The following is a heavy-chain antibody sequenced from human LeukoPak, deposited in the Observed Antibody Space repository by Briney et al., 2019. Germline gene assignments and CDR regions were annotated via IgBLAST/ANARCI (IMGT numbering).Heavy chain of an antibody. D-gene: IGHD3-10*01. CDR2: ISYDRSNK. J-gene: IGHJ4*02. V-gene: IGHV3-30*18. CDR1: GFTFSSYG. CDR3: AKEIYYGSGSFPDY. Sequence: PGGSLRLSCAASGFTFSSYGMHWVRQVPGKGLEWVAVISYDRSNKYYADSVKGRFTISRDNSKNTVYLQMNSLRAEDTAVYYCAKEIYYGSGSFPDYWGQGTLVTVSS.